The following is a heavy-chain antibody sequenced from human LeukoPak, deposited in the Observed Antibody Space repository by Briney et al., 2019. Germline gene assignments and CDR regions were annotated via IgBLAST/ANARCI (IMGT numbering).Heavy chain of an antibody. Sequence: GGSLRLSCADSGFTFSSYWMHWVRHAPGKGLVWVSRINNDGSSTNYADSVKGRFTISRDNAKNSLYLQMNSLRAEDTAVYYCAELGITMIGGVWGKGTTVTISS. D-gene: IGHD3-10*02. CDR1: GFTFSSYW. CDR3: AELGITMIGGV. V-gene: IGHV3-74*01. J-gene: IGHJ6*04. CDR2: INNDGSST.